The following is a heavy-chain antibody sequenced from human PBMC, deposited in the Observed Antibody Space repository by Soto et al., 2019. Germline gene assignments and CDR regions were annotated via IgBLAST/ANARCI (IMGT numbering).Heavy chain of an antibody. J-gene: IGHJ5*02. Sequence: QVQLVQSGAEVKKPGASVKVSCKASGYTFTGYYMHWVRQAPGQGLEWMGWINPNSGGTNYAQKFQGWVTMTRDTSISTASMELSRLRSDDTAVYYCARVQSTYCSGGSCSYNWFDPWGQGTLVTVSS. D-gene: IGHD2-15*01. CDR1: GYTFTGYY. CDR3: ARVQSTYCSGGSCSYNWFDP. V-gene: IGHV1-2*04. CDR2: INPNSGGT.